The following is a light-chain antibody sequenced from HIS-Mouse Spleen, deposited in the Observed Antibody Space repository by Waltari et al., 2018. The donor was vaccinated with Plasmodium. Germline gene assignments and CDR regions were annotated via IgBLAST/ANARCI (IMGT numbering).Light chain of an antibody. CDR2: DVS. Sequence: QSALTQPRSVSGSPGQSVTISCTGTSSDVGGYKYVPWYQQHPGKAPKLMIYDVSNRPSGFPDRFSGSKSGNTASLTISGLQAEDDADYYCCSYAGSYTWVFGGGTKLTVL. J-gene: IGLJ2*01. V-gene: IGLV2-11*01. CDR1: SSDVGGYKY. CDR3: CSYAGSYTWV.